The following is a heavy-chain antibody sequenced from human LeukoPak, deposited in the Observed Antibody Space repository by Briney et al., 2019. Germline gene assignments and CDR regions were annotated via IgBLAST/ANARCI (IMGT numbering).Heavy chain of an antibody. CDR2: IYYSGST. CDR1: GGSISSYY. V-gene: IGHV4-59*01. Sequence: PSETLSLTCTVSGGSISSYYWSWIRQPPGKGLEWIGYIYYSGSTNYNPSLKSRVTISVDTSKNQFSLKLSSVTAADTAVYYCARAPVVRYYYYYMDVWGKGTTVTISS. J-gene: IGHJ6*03. CDR3: ARAPVVRYYYYYMDV. D-gene: IGHD2-2*01.